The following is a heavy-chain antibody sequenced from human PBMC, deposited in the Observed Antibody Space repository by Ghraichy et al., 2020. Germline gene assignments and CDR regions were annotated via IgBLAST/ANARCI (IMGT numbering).Heavy chain of an antibody. J-gene: IGHJ4*02. V-gene: IGHV3-48*03. D-gene: IGHD5-24*01. CDR3: MSRNGYNFDY. CDR2: ISSSGSTI. Sequence: GGSLRLSCAASGFTFSSDEMNWVRQAPGKGLEWVSYISSSGSTIYYADSVKGRFTISRDNAKNSLYLQMNSLRAEDTAVYYCMSRNGYNFDYWGQGTLVTVSS. CDR1: GFTFSSDE.